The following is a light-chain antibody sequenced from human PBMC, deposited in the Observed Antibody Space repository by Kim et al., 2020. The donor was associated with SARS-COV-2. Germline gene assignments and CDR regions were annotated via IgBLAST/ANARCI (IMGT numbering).Light chain of an antibody. CDR1: QRIANY. CDR2: DAS. V-gene: IGKV1-39*01. CDR3: QQTYTSWT. Sequence: SASVGDRVTITCRASQRIANYLQWYQQKPGKAPNLLIYDASSLQSGVPSRFSGSGSGTDFTLTISSLHPEDFATYYCQQTYTSWTFGPGTKVDIK. J-gene: IGKJ1*01.